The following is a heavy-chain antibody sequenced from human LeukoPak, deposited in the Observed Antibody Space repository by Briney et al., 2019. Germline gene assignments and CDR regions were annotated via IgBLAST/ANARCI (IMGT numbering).Heavy chain of an antibody. Sequence: GGSLRLSCAASGFTFSSYSMNWVRQAPGMGLEWVSYISSSSSTIYYADSVKGRFTISRDNAKNSLYLQMNSLRAEDTAVYYCARERDYYDSSGYGYWGQGTLVTVSS. CDR3: ARERDYYDSSGYGY. V-gene: IGHV3-48*04. D-gene: IGHD3-22*01. CDR2: ISSSSSTI. CDR1: GFTFSSYS. J-gene: IGHJ4*02.